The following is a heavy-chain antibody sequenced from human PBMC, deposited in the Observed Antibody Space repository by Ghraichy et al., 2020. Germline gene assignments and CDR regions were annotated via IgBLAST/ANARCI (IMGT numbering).Heavy chain of an antibody. CDR2: IGGSGDLT. J-gene: IGHJ4*02. CDR1: GFIFASYA. V-gene: IGHV3-23*01. Sequence: GGSLRLPCSASGFIFASYAMGWVRQAPGKGLVWVATIGGSGDLTYYADSMEGRFTISRDNSKNTLYLQLNSLRADDTAICYCAKDKWSGYFDSWGQGTLVTVSS. D-gene: IGHD3-3*01. CDR3: AKDKWSGYFDS.